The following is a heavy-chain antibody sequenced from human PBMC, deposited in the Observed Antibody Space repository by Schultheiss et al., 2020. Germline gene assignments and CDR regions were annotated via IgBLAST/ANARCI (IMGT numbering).Heavy chain of an antibody. D-gene: IGHD6-13*01. J-gene: IGHJ3*02. Sequence: SQTLSLTCTVSGGSISSSNYYWGWIRQPPGKGLEWIGYIYYSGSTNYNPSLKSRVTISLDTSKNQFSLKLNSVTAADTAVYYCARDFGSSWYSAFDIWGQGTMVTVSS. CDR2: IYYSGST. V-gene: IGHV4-61*01. CDR3: ARDFGSSWYSAFDI. CDR1: GGSISSSNYY.